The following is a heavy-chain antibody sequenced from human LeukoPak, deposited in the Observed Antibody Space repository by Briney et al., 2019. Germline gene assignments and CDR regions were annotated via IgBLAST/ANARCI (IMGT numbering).Heavy chain of an antibody. D-gene: IGHD3-22*01. J-gene: IGHJ3*02. CDR2: ISYDGSNK. V-gene: IGHV3-30*18. CDR1: GFTFSSYG. Sequence: PGGSLRLSCAASGFTFSSYGMHWVRQAPGKGLEWVAVISYDGSNKYYADSVKGRFTISRDNSKNTLYLQMNSLRAEDTAVYYCAKSPRITMIVVVNDAFDIWGQGPMVTVSS. CDR3: AKSPRITMIVVVNDAFDI.